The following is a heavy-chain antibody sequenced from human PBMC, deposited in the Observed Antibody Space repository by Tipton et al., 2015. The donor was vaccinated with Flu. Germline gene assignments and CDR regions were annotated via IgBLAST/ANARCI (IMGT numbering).Heavy chain of an antibody. CDR2: ISGSGGST. CDR3: ARQLGGGDCY. CDR1: GFTFTSYA. Sequence: AVSGFTFTSYAMNWVRQAPGKGLEWVSGISGSGGSTFYVDSVKGRFTISRDNSKNTLYLQMNSLRAEDTAVYYCARQLGGGDCYWGQGTLVTVSS. J-gene: IGHJ4*02. D-gene: IGHD2-21*01. V-gene: IGHV3-23*01.